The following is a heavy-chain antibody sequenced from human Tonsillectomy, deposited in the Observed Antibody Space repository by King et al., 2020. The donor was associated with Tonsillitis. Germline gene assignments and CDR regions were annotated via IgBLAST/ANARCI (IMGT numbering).Heavy chain of an antibody. V-gene: IGHV3-30*04. D-gene: IGHD2-8*01. J-gene: IGHJ3*01. CDR3: AREGADSVATHNGGFDV. CDR1: GFTFSSYT. CDR2: FSYDGRTK. Sequence: VQLVESGGGVVQPGRSLRLSCAASGFTFSSYTMHWVRLAPGKGLDWVATFSYDGRTKYDADSVKGRFTISRDNSKNTLYLQMNSLRAEDTAVYYCAREGADSVATHNGGFDVWGQGTMVTVSS.